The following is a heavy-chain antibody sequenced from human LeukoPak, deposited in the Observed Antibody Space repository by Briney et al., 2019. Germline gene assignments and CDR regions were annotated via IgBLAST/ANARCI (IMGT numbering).Heavy chain of an antibody. CDR1: GGSISSGVYY. D-gene: IGHD2-15*01. CDR3: ASLYCSGGSCGLDY. V-gene: IGHV4-30-4*08. CDR2: IYHSGTT. Sequence: PSQTLSLTCTVSGGSISSGVYYWGWIRQHPGKGLEWIGYIYHSGTTYYNPSLKSRVTISVDTSKNQFSLKLSSVTAADTAVYYCASLYCSGGSCGLDYWGQGTLVTVSS. J-gene: IGHJ4*02.